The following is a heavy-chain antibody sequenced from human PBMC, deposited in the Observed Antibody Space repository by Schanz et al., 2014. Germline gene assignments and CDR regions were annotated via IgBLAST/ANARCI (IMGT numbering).Heavy chain of an antibody. CDR2: IKTKTDGGTT. Sequence: VQLVESGGGLVKPGGSLRLSCAASGFTSSNAWMSWVRQAPGKGLEWVGRIKTKTDGGTTDYAAPVKGRFTISRDDSTNTLYLQMNSLKTEDTAVYYCAKGQLLSYYFDYWGQGTLVTVSS. CDR1: GFTSSNAW. D-gene: IGHD2-21*01. CDR3: AKGQLLSYYFDY. V-gene: IGHV3-15*01. J-gene: IGHJ4*02.